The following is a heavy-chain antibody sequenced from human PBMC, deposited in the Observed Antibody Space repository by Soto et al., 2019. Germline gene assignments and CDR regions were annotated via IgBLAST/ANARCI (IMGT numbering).Heavy chain of an antibody. D-gene: IGHD2-21*02. V-gene: IGHV3-23*01. CDR2: ISGGGDGT. CDR3: AKKELASLTTYGNSGDCHYPFAI. CDR1: GFTFSNYA. J-gene: IGHJ3*02. Sequence: EVQLLESGGGLVQPGGSLRLSCAASGFTFSNYAMTWVRQAPGKGLEWVSTISGGGDGTFYADSVKGRFTISRDNSRKTVYLQMNSLRAEDTAVYYCAKKELASLTTYGNSGDCHYPFAIWGEWTMVTVSS.